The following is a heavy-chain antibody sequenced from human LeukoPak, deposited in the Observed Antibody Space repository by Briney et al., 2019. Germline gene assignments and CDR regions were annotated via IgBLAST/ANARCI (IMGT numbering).Heavy chain of an antibody. CDR3: ASARYFDWLLTLDY. D-gene: IGHD3-9*01. Sequence: PGGSLRLSCAASGFTFSSYWMHWVRQAPGKGLVWVSRINSDGSSTSYADSVKGRFTISRDNAKNTLYLQMNSLRAEDTAVYYCASARYFDWLLTLDYWGQGTLVTVSS. V-gene: IGHV3-74*01. CDR2: INSDGSST. J-gene: IGHJ4*02. CDR1: GFTFSSYW.